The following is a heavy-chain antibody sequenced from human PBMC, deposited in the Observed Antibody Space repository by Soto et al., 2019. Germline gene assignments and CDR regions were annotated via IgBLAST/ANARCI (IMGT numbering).Heavy chain of an antibody. J-gene: IGHJ4*02. Sequence: GGSLRLSCAASGFTFSSYSMNWVRQAPGKGLEWVSSISSSSSYIYYADSVKGRFTISRDNAKNSLKLQMNSMRAEDTALYYCARDESPTTAVGYWGQGTLVTVSS. CDR3: ARDESPTTAVGY. D-gene: IGHD4-4*01. CDR2: ISSSSSYI. V-gene: IGHV3-21*01. CDR1: GFTFSSYS.